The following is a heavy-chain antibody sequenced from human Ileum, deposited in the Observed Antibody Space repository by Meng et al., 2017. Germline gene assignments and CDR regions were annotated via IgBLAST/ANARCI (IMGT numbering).Heavy chain of an antibody. V-gene: IGHV4-38-2*02. CDR1: GYSISSGHY. D-gene: IGHD6-13*01. J-gene: IGHJ4*02. CDR2: IFHSGST. CDR3: ARPGKYTSNWPIDY. Sequence: SEILSPTGTVPGYSISSGHYWGWIRQPPGKGLEWLGSIFHSGSTNYNPSLKNRVTISVDTSTNQFSLKLTSVTAAATAVYYCARPGKYTSNWPIDYWGQGTLVTVAS.